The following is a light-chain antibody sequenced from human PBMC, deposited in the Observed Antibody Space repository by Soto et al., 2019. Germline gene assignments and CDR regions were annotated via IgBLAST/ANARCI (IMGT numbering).Light chain of an antibody. CDR1: QGIANY. CDR2: AAS. Sequence: DIQMTQSPSSLSASVGDRVTITCRSSQGIANYLAWYQQKPGKVPKLLIYAASTLEPGVPYRFSGSGFGTDFTLSISILQREDFATYYCQKYNGSPFTFGPGTKVDIK. CDR3: QKYNGSPFT. V-gene: IGKV1-27*01. J-gene: IGKJ3*01.